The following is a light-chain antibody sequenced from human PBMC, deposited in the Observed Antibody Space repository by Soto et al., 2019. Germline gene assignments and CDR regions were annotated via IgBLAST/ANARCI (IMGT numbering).Light chain of an antibody. Sequence: EIVFTQSPGTLSLSPGERATLSCRASQSVSSSYLAWYQQKPGQAPRLLIYGASSSATGIPDRFSGSGSGTDFTLTISRLEPEDFAVYYCQQYGSSITFGQGTRLEIK. CDR3: QQYGSSIT. J-gene: IGKJ5*01. CDR2: GAS. V-gene: IGKV3-20*01. CDR1: QSVSSSY.